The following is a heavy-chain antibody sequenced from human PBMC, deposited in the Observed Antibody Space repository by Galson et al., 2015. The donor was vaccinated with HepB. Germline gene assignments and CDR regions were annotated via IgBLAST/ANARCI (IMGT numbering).Heavy chain of an antibody. CDR3: ARGYYDSSGYPIRAFDI. CDR2: IDWDDDK. CDR1: GFSLSTSGMC. Sequence: PALVKPTQTLTLTCTFSGFSLSTSGMCVSWIRQPPGKALEWLALIDWDDDKYYSTSLETRLTISKDTSKNQVVLTMTNMDPVDTATYYCARGYYDSSGYPIRAFDIWGQGTMVTVSS. D-gene: IGHD3-22*01. J-gene: IGHJ3*02. V-gene: IGHV2-70*01.